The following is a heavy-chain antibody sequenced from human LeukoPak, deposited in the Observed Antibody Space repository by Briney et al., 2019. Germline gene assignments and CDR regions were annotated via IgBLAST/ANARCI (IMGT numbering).Heavy chain of an antibody. V-gene: IGHV4-59*01. CDR2: IYYSGST. J-gene: IGHJ4*02. D-gene: IGHD3-10*01. CDR3: ARAGYYYGSAYYFDY. Sequence: SETLSLTCTASGGSISSYYWSWIRQLPGKGLEWIGYIYYSGSTNYNPSLKSRVTISVDTSKNQFSLNLSSVTAADTAVYYCARAGYYYGSAYYFDYWGQGTLVTVSS. CDR1: GGSISSYY.